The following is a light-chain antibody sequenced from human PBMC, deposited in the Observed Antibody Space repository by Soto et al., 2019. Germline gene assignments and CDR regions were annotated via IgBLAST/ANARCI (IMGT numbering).Light chain of an antibody. CDR3: QIWGTGTYVV. CDR2: LNSDGRH. CDR1: SGHSSYA. V-gene: IGLV4-69*01. J-gene: IGLJ2*01. Sequence: QLVLTQAPSASASLGASVKLTCTLSSGHSSYAIAWHQQQPEKGPRYLMKLNSDGRHSKGDWIPDRFSGSRSGAERYLTISSRQSEDEADYYCQIWGTGTYVVFGGGTKLTVL.